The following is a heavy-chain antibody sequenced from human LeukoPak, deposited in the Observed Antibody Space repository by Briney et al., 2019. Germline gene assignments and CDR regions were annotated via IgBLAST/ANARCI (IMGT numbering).Heavy chain of an antibody. CDR1: GFTFGSFW. CDR2: IKQDGSEK. J-gene: IGHJ4*02. Sequence: GGSLRLSCAASGFTFGSFWMFWVRQAPGRGLEWVANIKQDGSEKYYVDSVKGRFTISRDDAENSLSLQMNSLRADDTAVYYCVGGSGWLFDYWGQGTLVTVSS. CDR3: VGGSGWLFDY. D-gene: IGHD6-19*01. V-gene: IGHV3-7*01.